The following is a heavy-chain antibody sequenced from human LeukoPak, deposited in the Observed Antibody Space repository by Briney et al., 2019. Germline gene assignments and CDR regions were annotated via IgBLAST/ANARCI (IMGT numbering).Heavy chain of an antibody. CDR1: GVTFGNYW. D-gene: IGHD3-10*01. CDR3: AGSIFDI. V-gene: IGHV3-7*01. J-gene: IGHJ3*02. CDR2: IKEEGSEQ. Sequence: RGSLRLSCAVYGVTFGNYWMAWVRQAPGKGLEWVANIKEEGSEQYYLDSVEGRFTISRDNAKSSVYLQMKSLRDEEKAVYYCAGSIFDIWGKGTRVTV.